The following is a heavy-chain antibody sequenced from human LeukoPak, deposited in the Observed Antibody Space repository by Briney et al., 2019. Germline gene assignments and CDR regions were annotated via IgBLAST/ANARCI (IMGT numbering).Heavy chain of an antibody. V-gene: IGHV3-30*18. CDR2: ISYDGSNK. CDR1: GFTFISYG. J-gene: IGHJ6*02. D-gene: IGHD3-10*01. Sequence: GGSLKLSCAASGFTFISYGMLWVRQAPGKGLAWVAVISYDGSNKHYADSVKGRSSISRDNSKNTLYLQMNSLRAEDTAVYYCAKASGSYDPYYFYGMDVWGQGTLVTVSS. CDR3: AKASGSYDPYYFYGMDV.